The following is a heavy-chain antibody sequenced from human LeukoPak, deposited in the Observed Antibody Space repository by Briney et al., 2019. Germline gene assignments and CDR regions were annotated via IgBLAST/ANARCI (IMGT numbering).Heavy chain of an antibody. CDR3: ARRAIEMEYYFDY. CDR2: IYYRGNT. Sequence: SETLSLTCTVSGGSISSYYWTWIRQPPGKGLEWIGYIYYRGNTNYNPSLKSRVTISVDTSKNQFSLKLRSVTAADTAVYYCARRAIEMEYYFDYWGQGTLVTVSS. D-gene: IGHD5-24*01. J-gene: IGHJ4*02. CDR1: GGSISSYY. V-gene: IGHV4-59*01.